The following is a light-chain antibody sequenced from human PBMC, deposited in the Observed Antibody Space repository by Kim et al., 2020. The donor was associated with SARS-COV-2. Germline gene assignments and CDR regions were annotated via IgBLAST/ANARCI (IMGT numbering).Light chain of an antibody. J-gene: IGLJ3*02. V-gene: IGLV2-11*01. CDR1: SSDVGGYNY. Sequence: GQSVTISCTGTSSDVGGYNYVSWYQQRPGKAPKLMIYDVGKRPSGVPDRFSGSKSGNTASLTISGLQAEDEADYYCCSYAGSYTLVFGGGTQLTVL. CDR2: DVG. CDR3: CSYAGSYTLV.